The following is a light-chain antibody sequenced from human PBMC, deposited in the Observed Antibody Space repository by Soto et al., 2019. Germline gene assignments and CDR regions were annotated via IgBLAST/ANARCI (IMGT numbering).Light chain of an antibody. CDR3: CSCASSTTVI. V-gene: IGLV2-23*02. CDR1: SGDIGSYNR. J-gene: IGLJ2*01. Sequence: QSVLTQPASVSGSPGQSITISCTGTSGDIGSYNRVSWYQQHPGKAPKLIIYEVTDRPSGVSNRFSGSKSGNTASLTISGLQAEDEAEYYCCSCASSTTVIFGGGTKVTVL. CDR2: EVT.